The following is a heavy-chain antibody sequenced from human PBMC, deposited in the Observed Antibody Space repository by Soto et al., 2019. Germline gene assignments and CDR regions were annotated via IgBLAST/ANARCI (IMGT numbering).Heavy chain of an antibody. Sequence: GGSLRLSCAATGFTFSNYWMHWVRQAPGKGLVWVSRINSDGSTTNYADSVKGRFTISRNNAKNTLYLQMNSLRAEDTAVYYCARGNYYSMDVWGQGTTVTVSS. V-gene: IGHV3-74*01. CDR1: GFTFSNYW. CDR2: INSDGSTT. CDR3: ARGNYYSMDV. J-gene: IGHJ6*02.